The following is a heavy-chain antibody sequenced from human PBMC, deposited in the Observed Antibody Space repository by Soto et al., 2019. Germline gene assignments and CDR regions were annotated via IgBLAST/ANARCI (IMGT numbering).Heavy chain of an antibody. CDR3: ARDLRGRFGETLYWFDP. V-gene: IGHV1-69*04. Sequence: SVKVSCKASGGTFSSYTISWVRQAPGQRLEWMGRIIPILGIANYAQKFQGRVTITADKSTSTAYMELSSLRSEDTAVYYCARDLRGRFGETLYWFDPWGQGTLVTVSS. J-gene: IGHJ5*02. CDR1: GGTFSSYT. D-gene: IGHD3-10*01. CDR2: IIPILGIA.